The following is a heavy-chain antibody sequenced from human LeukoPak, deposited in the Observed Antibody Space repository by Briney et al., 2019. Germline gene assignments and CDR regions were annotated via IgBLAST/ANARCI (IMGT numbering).Heavy chain of an antibody. J-gene: IGHJ3*01. CDR3: ARVGGPVPAALEDAFDL. CDR1: GASINTYY. CDR2: VYTSGSP. Sequence: PSETLSLACNVSGASINTYYWSWIRQSAGGGLEFIGRVYTSGSPDYNPSLKSRVAMPADTPKNQFSLKLRSVTAADTALYFCARVGGPVPAALEDAFDLWGQGILVTVSS. V-gene: IGHV4-4*07. D-gene: IGHD6-6*01.